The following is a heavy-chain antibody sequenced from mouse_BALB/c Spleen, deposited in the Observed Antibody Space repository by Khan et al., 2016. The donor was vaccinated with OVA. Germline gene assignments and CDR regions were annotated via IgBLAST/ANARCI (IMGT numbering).Heavy chain of an antibody. V-gene: IGHV9-3-1*01. Sequence: QIQLVQSGPELKKPGVTVKISCKASGYTFTTYGMNWVKQAPGKGLKWMGWINTYTGEPTYVDDFKGRFAFSLENSASTAYLQINKLKNEETAAYFCARVWYSGTMGYWGQGTSVTVSS. J-gene: IGHJ4*01. CDR2: INTYTGEP. D-gene: IGHD1-1*02. CDR3: ARVWYSGTMGY. CDR1: GYTFTTYG.